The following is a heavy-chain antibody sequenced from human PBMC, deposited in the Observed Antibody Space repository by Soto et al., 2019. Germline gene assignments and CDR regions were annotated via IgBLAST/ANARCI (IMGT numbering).Heavy chain of an antibody. D-gene: IGHD3-3*01. CDR2: INAGNGNT. CDR1: GYTFTSYA. CDR3: ASPGGRFLRGPANYYYGMDV. J-gene: IGHJ6*02. V-gene: IGHV1-3*01. Sequence: QVQLVQSGAEVKKPGASVKVSCKASGYTFTSYAMHWVRQAPGQRLEWMGWINAGNGNTKYSQKFQGRVTITRDTSASTAYMELSSLRSEDTAVYYCASPGGRFLRGPANYYYGMDVWGQGTTVTVSS.